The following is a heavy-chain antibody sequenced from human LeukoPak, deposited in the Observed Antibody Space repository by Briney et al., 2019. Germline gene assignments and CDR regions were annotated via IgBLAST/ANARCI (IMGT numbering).Heavy chain of an antibody. CDR1: GGSISSGGYY. J-gene: IGHJ5*02. Sequence: SQTLSLTCTVSGGSISSGGYYWSWIRQHPGKGLEWIGYIYYSGSTYYNPSLKSRVTISVDTSKNQFSLKLSSVTAADTAVYYCAGTPGATSGWYRLGNWFDPWGQGTLVTVSS. CDR3: AGTPGATSGWYRLGNWFDP. CDR2: IYYSGST. V-gene: IGHV4-31*03. D-gene: IGHD6-19*01.